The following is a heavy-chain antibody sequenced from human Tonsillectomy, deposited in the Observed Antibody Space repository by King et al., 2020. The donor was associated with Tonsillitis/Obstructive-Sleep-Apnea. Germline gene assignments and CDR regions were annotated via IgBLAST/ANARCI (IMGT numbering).Heavy chain of an antibody. V-gene: IGHV3-74*02. D-gene: IGHD2-21*02. J-gene: IGHJ6*02. CDR1: GFAFSNYW. CDR3: TGAPDCGGGGCSGHHYYGLGV. Sequence: VQLVESGGGLAQPGGSLRLSCAASGFAFSNYWIHWVRQAPGRGLVWVSRINTDGTQTAYADSVRGRFTISRDNAKNTLYLEMNSLRDEDTAIYYCTGAPDCGGGGCSGHHYYGLGVWGHGTTVIVSS. CDR2: INTDGTQT.